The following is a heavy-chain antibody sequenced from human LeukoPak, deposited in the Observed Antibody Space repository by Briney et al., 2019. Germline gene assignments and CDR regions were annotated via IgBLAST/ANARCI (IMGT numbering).Heavy chain of an antibody. J-gene: IGHJ4*02. V-gene: IGHV3-7*01. CDR3: ARGGARYLDS. CDR1: GFSFSSYT. CDR2: LKEDGSDI. D-gene: IGHD3-9*01. Sequence: GGSLRLSCVASGFSFSSYTMSWVGQAQGKRLEWVAKLKEDGSDIHYVDSVKDRFTICRDNAKNSLCLQMSSLRVEDTAVYYCARGGARYLDSWGQGILVTVSS.